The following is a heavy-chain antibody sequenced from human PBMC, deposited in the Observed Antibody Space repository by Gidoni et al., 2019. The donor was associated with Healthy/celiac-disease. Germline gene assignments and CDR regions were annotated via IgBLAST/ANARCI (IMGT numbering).Heavy chain of an antibody. J-gene: IGHJ3*02. V-gene: IGHV4-59*01. CDR3: ARGRSGLLDAFDI. D-gene: IGHD1-26*01. CDR1: GGSISSYY. CDR2: IYYSGST. Sequence: QVQLQESGPGLVKPSETLSLTCTVSGGSISSYYWSWIRQPPGKGLEWIGYIYYSGSTNYNPSLKSRVTISVDTSKNQFSLKLSSVTAADTAVYYCARGRSGLLDAFDIWGQGTMVTVSS.